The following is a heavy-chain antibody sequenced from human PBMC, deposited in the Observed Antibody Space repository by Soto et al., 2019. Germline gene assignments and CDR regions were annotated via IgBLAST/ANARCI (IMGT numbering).Heavy chain of an antibody. V-gene: IGHV3-30-3*01. D-gene: IGHD6-13*01. CDR3: ARASAAAGDYYYYYGMDV. J-gene: IGHJ6*02. CDR2: ISYDGSNK. Sequence: GGSLRLSCAASGFTLSSYAMHWVRQAPGKGLEWVAVISYDGSNKYYADSVKGRFTISRDNSKNTLYLQMNSLRAEDTAVYYCARASAAAGDYYYYYGMDVWGQGTTVTVSS. CDR1: GFTLSSYA.